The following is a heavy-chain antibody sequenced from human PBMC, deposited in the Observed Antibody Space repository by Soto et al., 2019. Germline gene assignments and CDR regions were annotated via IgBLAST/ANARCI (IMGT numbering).Heavy chain of an antibody. Sequence: ASVKVSCKTSGYSFTDYYMHWVRQAPGQGLEWMGWINPNSGGTDYPRKFQGRVTMTRDTSLNTVYMDVTRLRSDDTAVYYCARDSPSLAYCGGDCYSIDYWGPGTLVTVSS. CDR3: ARDSPSLAYCGGDCYSIDY. CDR1: GYSFTDYY. D-gene: IGHD2-21*02. CDR2: INPNSGGT. V-gene: IGHV1-2*02. J-gene: IGHJ4*02.